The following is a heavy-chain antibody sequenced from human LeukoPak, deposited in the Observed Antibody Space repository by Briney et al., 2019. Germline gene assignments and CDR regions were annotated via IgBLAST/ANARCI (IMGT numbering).Heavy chain of an antibody. V-gene: IGHV1-18*01. CDR2: ISPYNGNT. J-gene: IGHJ4*02. CDR3: ARGETRNDY. Sequence: ASVKVSCKASGYSXINNGINWVRQAPGQGLEWMGWISPYNGNTNFAQKLQGRVTLTTDTSTSTAYLELRSLRSDDTAVYYCARGETRNDYWGQGTLVTVSS. CDR1: GYSXINNG. D-gene: IGHD3-16*01.